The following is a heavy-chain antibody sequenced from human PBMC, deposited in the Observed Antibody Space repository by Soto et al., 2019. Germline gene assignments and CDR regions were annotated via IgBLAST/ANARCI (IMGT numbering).Heavy chain of an antibody. D-gene: IGHD3-10*01. V-gene: IGHV3-21*01. CDR1: GFTFSSYS. CDR2: ISSSSSYI. Sequence: EVQLVESGGGLVKPGGSLRLSCAASGFTFSSYSMNWVRQAPGKGLEWVSSISSSSSYIYYADSVKGRFTISRDNAKNSLYLRMNSLRAEDTAVYYCARDRMVRGEVEGMDVWGQGTTVTVSS. CDR3: ARDRMVRGEVEGMDV. J-gene: IGHJ6*02.